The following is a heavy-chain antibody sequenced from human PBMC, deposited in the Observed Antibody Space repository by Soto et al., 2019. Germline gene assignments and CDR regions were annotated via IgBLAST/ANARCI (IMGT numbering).Heavy chain of an antibody. V-gene: IGHV1-46*01. CDR2: INPSGGST. CDR1: GYTFTSYY. J-gene: IGHJ6*02. CDR3: ARDLRGTWIQLWFAYGMDV. D-gene: IGHD5-18*01. Sequence: ASVKVSCKASGYTFTSYYMHWVRQAPGQGLEWMGIINPSGGSTSYAQKFQGRVTMTRDTSTSTVYMELSSLRSEDTAVYYCARDLRGTWIQLWFAYGMDVWGQGITVTVSS.